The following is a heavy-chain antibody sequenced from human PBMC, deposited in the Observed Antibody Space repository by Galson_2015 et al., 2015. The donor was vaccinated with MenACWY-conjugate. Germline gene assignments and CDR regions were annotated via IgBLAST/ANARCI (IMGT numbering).Heavy chain of an antibody. D-gene: IGHD2-8*01. V-gene: IGHV3-48*01. Sequence: SLRLSCAASGFTFSSDGMNWVRQAPGKGLEWLSYVSSSSRTTYYADSVKGRFTISRDDAKNSLYLQMNSLRVKDTGVYYCARDLLIRWGQGTMVTVSS. CDR2: VSSSSRTT. CDR3: ARDLLIR. J-gene: IGHJ3*01. CDR1: GFTFSSDG.